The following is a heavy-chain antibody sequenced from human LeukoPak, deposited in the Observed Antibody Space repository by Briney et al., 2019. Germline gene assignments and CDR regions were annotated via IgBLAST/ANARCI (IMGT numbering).Heavy chain of an antibody. D-gene: IGHD3-3*01. Sequence: GASVKVSCKASGYTFTGYYMHWVRQAPGQGLEWMGWINPNSGGTNYAQKFQGRVTMTRDTSISTAYMELSRLRSDDTAVYYCARDRAVLRFLEWLFPYWGQGTLVTVSS. CDR1: GYTFTGYY. V-gene: IGHV1-2*02. CDR2: INPNSGGT. J-gene: IGHJ4*02. CDR3: ARDRAVLRFLEWLFPY.